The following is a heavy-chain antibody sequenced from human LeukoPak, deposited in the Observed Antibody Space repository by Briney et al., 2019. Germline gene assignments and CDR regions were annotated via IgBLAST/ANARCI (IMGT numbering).Heavy chain of an antibody. CDR1: GGSISSYY. V-gene: IGHV4-59*08. D-gene: IGHD3-10*01. CDR3: ARLGTDYYGSGIHP. J-gene: IGHJ5*02. CDR2: IYYSGST. Sequence: SETLSLTCTVSGGSISSYYCSWIRQPPGKGLEWIGYIYYSGSTNYNPSLKSRVTISVDTSKNQFSLKLSSVTAADTAVYYCARLGTDYYGSGIHPWGQGTLVTVSS.